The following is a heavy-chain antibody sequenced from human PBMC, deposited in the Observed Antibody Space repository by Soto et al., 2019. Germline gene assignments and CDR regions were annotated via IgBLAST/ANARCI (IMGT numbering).Heavy chain of an antibody. CDR2: IYYSGST. CDR1: GGSISSGDYY. CDR3: ARVQKAYYYGSGRKKNWFDP. V-gene: IGHV4-30-4*01. Sequence: SETLSLTCTVSGGSISSGDYYWSWIRQPPGKGLEWIGYIYYSGSTYYNPSLKSRVTISVDTSKNQFSLKLSSVTAADTAVYYCARVQKAYYYGSGRKKNWFDPWGQGTLVTYPQ. D-gene: IGHD3-10*01. J-gene: IGHJ5*02.